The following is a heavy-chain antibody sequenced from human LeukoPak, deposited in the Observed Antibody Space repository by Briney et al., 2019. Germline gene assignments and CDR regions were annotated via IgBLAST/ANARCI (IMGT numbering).Heavy chain of an antibody. Sequence: ASVKVSCKASGYTFTSYDINWVRQATGQGLEWMGGIIPIFGTANYAQKFQGRVTITTDESTSTAYMELSSLRSEDTAVYYCASIYCSSTSCYWLHFDYWGQGTLVTVSS. V-gene: IGHV1-69*05. D-gene: IGHD2-2*01. CDR2: IIPIFGTA. J-gene: IGHJ4*02. CDR3: ASIYCSSTSCYWLHFDY. CDR1: GYTFTSYD.